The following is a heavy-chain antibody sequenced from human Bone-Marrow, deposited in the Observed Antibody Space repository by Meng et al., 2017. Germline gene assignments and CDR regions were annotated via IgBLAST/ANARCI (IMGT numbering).Heavy chain of an antibody. CDR2: IKEDGSEK. CDR3: ATLLVVSGDDY. Sequence: GESLKISCAASGFTFSSYSMNWVRQAPGKGLEWVANIKEDGSEKYYVDSVKGRFTISRDNAKNSLYLQMNSLRAEDTAVYYCATLLVVSGDDYWGQGTLVTVSS. J-gene: IGHJ4*02. V-gene: IGHV3-7*01. D-gene: IGHD2-2*01. CDR1: GFTFSSYS.